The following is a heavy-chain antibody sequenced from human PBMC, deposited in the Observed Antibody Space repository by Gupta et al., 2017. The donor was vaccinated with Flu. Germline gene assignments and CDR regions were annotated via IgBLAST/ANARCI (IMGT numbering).Heavy chain of an antibody. D-gene: IGHD3-10*01. CDR1: GGSMNDYY. J-gene: IGHJ6*02. Sequence: QVKLQQSGPGLVKPSETLSLTCTVSGGSMNDYYWTWLRQPAGKGLEWIGRMYGSGTIYNPSFKSRVTMSVDMSKSQLSLNLKSVTAADTAVYYCARDRIVKMVRGIVEGGMDVWGPRDPGQRLL. V-gene: IGHV4-4*07. CDR3: ARDRIVKMVRGIVEGGMDV. CDR2: MYGSGT.